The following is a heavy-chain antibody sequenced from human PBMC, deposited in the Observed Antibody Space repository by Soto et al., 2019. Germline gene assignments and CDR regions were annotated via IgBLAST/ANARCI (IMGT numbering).Heavy chain of an antibody. D-gene: IGHD2-2*02. V-gene: IGHV1-2*02. J-gene: IGHJ6*02. CDR2: INPNSGGT. CDR3: ARERTAYCSSTSCHRYGMDV. Sequence: QVQLVQSGAEVKKPGASVKVSCKASGYTFTGYYMHWVRQAPGQGLEWMGWINPNSGGTNYAQKLQGRVTMTRDTSISTAYMELSRLRSDDTAVYYCARERTAYCSSTSCHRYGMDVWGQGTTVTVSS. CDR1: GYTFTGYY.